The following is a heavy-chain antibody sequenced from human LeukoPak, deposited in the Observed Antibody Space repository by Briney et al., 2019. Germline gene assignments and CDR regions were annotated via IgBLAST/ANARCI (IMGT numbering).Heavy chain of an antibody. CDR1: GGTFSSYD. V-gene: IGHV1-8*03. D-gene: IGHD5-18*01. CDR2: MNPNSGNT. J-gene: IGHJ4*02. Sequence: APVKVSCKASGGTFSSYDINWVRQATGQGLEWMGWMNPNSGNTGYAQKFQGRVTITRNTSISTAYMELSSLRSEDTAVYYCARTGIQLWLDYWGQGTLVTVSS. CDR3: ARTGIQLWLDY.